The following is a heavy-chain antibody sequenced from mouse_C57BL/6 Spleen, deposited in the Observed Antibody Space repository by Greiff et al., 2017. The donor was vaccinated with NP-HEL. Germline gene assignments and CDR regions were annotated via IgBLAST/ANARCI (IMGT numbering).Heavy chain of an antibody. CDR2: ISSGSSTI. Sequence: EVQRVESGGGLVKPGGSLKLSCAASGFTFSDYGMHWVRQAPEKGLEWVAYISSGSSTISYADTVKGRFTISRDNAKNTLFLQMTSLRSEDTAMYYCAREYYGLDYWGQGTTLTVSS. CDR1: GFTFSDYG. CDR3: AREYYGLDY. V-gene: IGHV5-17*01. J-gene: IGHJ2*01. D-gene: IGHD1-1*01.